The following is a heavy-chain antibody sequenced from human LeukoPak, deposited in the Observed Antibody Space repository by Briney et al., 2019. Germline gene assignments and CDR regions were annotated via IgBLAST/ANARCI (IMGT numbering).Heavy chain of an antibody. D-gene: IGHD5-18*01. V-gene: IGHV4-34*01. CDR1: GGSFSGYY. CDR3: ARGGYSYGYGFDY. CDR2: INHSGST. J-gene: IGHJ4*02. Sequence: SATLSLTCAVYGGSFSGYYWSWIRQPPGKGLEWIGEINHSGSTNYNPSLKSRVTISVDTSKNQFSLKLSSVTAADTAVYYCARGGYSYGYGFDYWGQGTLVTVSS.